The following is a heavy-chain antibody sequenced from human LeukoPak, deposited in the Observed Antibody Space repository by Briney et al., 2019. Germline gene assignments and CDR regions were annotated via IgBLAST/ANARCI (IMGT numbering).Heavy chain of an antibody. D-gene: IGHD2-21*02. Sequence: GGSLRLSCVASGFTLSSGFSFSSYAMSWVRQAPGKGLEWVSYISSSGSTIYYADSVKGRFTISRDNAKNSLYLQMNSLRAEDTAVYYCARRIVVVTARNWYFDLWGRGTLVTVSS. V-gene: IGHV3-11*01. CDR2: ISSSGSTI. CDR3: ARRIVVVTARNWYFDL. J-gene: IGHJ2*01. CDR1: GFTLSSGFSFSSYA.